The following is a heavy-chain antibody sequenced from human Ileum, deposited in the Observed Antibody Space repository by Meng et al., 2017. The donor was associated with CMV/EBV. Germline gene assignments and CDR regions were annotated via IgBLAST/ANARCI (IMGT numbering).Heavy chain of an antibody. D-gene: IGHD2-2*01. CDR3: AREARYSGDSGTSSAMDV. Sequence: GESLKISCEASGFAFSNHWMHWVRRAPGKGLLWVSRIHSDGSGIAYADSVKGRFTISRDNAKNTVYLQMNSLRAEDTAVYYCAREARYSGDSGTSSAMDVWGQGTTVTVSS. J-gene: IGHJ6*02. V-gene: IGHV3-74*01. CDR1: GFAFSNHW. CDR2: IHSDGSGI.